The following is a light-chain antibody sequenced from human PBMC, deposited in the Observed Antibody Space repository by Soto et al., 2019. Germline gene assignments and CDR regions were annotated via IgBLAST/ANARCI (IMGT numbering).Light chain of an antibody. Sequence: QSALTQPPSVSGAPGQRVTISCTGSSSNIGAGYDVHWYQQLPGTAPKLLIYGNGNRPSGVPDRFSGSKSGTSASLAITGLQAEDEADYYCQSYYSSFSRVFGTGTKVTVL. V-gene: IGLV1-40*01. CDR2: GNG. CDR3: QSYYSSFSRV. J-gene: IGLJ1*01. CDR1: SSNIGAGYD.